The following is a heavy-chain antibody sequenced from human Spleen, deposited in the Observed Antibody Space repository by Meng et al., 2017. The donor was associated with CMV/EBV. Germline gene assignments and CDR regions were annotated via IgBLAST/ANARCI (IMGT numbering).Heavy chain of an antibody. Sequence: TGAVSGGSRKNSNWWSWVRQSPGRGLEWIGEIYHNGRTSYNPSLKSRVTLSVDKSRNEFSLRLTSVTAADTAVYYCARITDVNAFDIWGQGTLVTVSS. V-gene: IGHV4-4*02. CDR1: GGSRKNSNW. J-gene: IGHJ3*02. CDR3: ARITDVNAFDI. CDR2: IYHNGRT. D-gene: IGHD1-14*01.